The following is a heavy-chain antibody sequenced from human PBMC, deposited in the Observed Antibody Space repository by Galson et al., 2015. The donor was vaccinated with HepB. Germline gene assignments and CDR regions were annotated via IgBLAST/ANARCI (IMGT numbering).Heavy chain of an antibody. D-gene: IGHD3-22*01. V-gene: IGHV3-7*01. J-gene: IGHJ4*02. CDR1: GFTFSNYW. Sequence: SLRLSCAASGFTFSNYWMTWVRQAPGKGLEWVANIQQDGSEKYYVDSVRGRFTIFRDNAKNSLYLQMNSLRAEDTAVYYCASAVSFSYYYDSSGYYYFDYWAREPWSPSPQ. CDR2: IQQDGSEK. CDR3: ASAVSFSYYYDSSGYYYFDY.